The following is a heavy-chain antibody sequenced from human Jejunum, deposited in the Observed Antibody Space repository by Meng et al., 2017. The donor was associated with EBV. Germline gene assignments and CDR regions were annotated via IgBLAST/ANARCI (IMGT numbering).Heavy chain of an antibody. V-gene: IGHV7-4-1*02. Sequence: QVQLVQSGYELKKPGASVKVSCKTSGYTFTRYAINWVRQAPGQGLEWMGWVNTKTGNPSYTQGFTGRFVFSLDTSVSTAYLQISSLKAEDTAVYYCARDVETATFDYWGQGTLVTVSS. CDR3: ARDVETATFDY. CDR2: VNTKTGNP. CDR1: GYTFTRYA. D-gene: IGHD5-24*01. J-gene: IGHJ4*02.